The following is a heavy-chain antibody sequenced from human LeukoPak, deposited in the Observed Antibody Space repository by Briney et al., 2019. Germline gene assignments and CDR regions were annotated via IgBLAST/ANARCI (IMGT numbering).Heavy chain of an antibody. CDR3: LGGSRFFFCF. V-gene: IGHV3-48*03. Sequence: PGGSLRLSCAASGLTFSSYEMNWVRQASGRGLEWVSYIGNTERTIYYTDSVKGRFTISRDNAKNSLYLQMNSLRAEDTAIYYWLGGSRFFFCFWGQGTLVTVSS. D-gene: IGHD3-16*01. J-gene: IGHJ4*02. CDR2: IGNTERTI. CDR1: GLTFSSYE.